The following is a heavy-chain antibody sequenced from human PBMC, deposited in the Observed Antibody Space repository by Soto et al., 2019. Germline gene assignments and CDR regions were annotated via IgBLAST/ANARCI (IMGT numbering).Heavy chain of an antibody. V-gene: IGHV4-34*01. CDR2: INHSGST. CDR3: ARDHSYYGSGSYYKRAVSYYGMDV. J-gene: IGHJ6*02. CDR1: GGSFSGYY. Sequence: SETLSLTCAVYGGSFSGYYWSWIRQPPGKWLEWIGEINHSGSTNYNPSLKSRVTISVDTSKNQFSLKLSSVTAADTAVYYCARDHSYYGSGSYYKRAVSYYGMDVWGQGXTVTVYS. D-gene: IGHD3-10*01.